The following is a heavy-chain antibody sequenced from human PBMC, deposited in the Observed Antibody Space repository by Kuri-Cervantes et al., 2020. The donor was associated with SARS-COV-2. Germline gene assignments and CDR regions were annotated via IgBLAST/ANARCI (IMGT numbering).Heavy chain of an antibody. V-gene: IGHV1-18*01. Sequence: ASVKVSCKASGYTFISYGISWVRQVPGQGLEWMGWISAYNGNTNFAQKLQGRVTMTTDTSTSTAYMELRSLRSDDTAVYYCARDRGSSGWSWVYYYYGMDVWGQGTTVTVSS. J-gene: IGHJ6*02. CDR2: ISAYNGNT. CDR3: ARDRGSSGWSWVYYYYGMDV. D-gene: IGHD6-19*01. CDR1: GYTFISYG.